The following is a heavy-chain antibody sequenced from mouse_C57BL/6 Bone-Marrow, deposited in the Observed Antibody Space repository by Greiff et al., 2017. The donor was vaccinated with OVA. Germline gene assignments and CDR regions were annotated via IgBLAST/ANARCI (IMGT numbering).Heavy chain of an antibody. D-gene: IGHD1-1*01. CDR1: GFNIKDDY. J-gene: IGHJ1*03. V-gene: IGHV14-4*01. CDR2: IDPENGDT. CDR3: TTDTTPVGNWYFDV. Sequence: EVKLVESGAELVRPGASVKLSCTASGFNIKDDYMHWVKQRPEQGLEWIGWIDPENGDTEYASKFQGKATITADTSSNTAYLQLSSLTSEDTAVYYCTTDTTPVGNWYFDVWGTGTTVTVSS.